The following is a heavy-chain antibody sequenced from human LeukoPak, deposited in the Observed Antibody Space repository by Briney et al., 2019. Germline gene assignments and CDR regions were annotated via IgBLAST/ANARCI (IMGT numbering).Heavy chain of an antibody. J-gene: IGHJ4*02. CDR3: ARDPGDVRGDY. CDR1: GYSISSGYY. V-gene: IGHV4-38-2*02. CDR2: IYHSGST. D-gene: IGHD3-10*02. Sequence: SETLSLTCTVSGYSISSGYYRGWIRPPPGKGLEWIGSIYHSGSTYYNPSLKSRVTISVDTSKNQFSLKLSSVTAADTAVYYCARDPGDVRGDYWGQGTLVTVSS.